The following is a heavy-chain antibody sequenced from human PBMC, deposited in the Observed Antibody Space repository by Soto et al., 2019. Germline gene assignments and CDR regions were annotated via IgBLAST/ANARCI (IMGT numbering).Heavy chain of an antibody. Sequence: TSETLSLTCTVSGGSVSSGSYYWSWIRQPPGKGLEWIGYIYYSGSTNYNPSLKSRVTISVDTSKNQFSLKLSSVTAADTAVYYCARGNLIQLWYQCYFDYWGQGTLVTVSS. J-gene: IGHJ4*02. CDR2: IYYSGST. V-gene: IGHV4-61*01. CDR3: ARGNLIQLWYQCYFDY. CDR1: GGSVSSGSYY. D-gene: IGHD5-18*01.